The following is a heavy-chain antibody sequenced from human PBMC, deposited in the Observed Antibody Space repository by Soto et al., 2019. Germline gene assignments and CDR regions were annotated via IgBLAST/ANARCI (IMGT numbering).Heavy chain of an antibody. CDR2: IIPIFGTA. Sequence: GTFSSYAISWVRQAPGQGLEWMGGIIPIFGTANYAQKFQGRVTITADESTSTAYMELSSLRSEDTAVYYCARDLGSGWYYFDYWGQGTLVTVSS. D-gene: IGHD6-19*01. J-gene: IGHJ4*02. CDR3: ARDLGSGWYYFDY. CDR1: GTFSSYA. V-gene: IGHV1-69*01.